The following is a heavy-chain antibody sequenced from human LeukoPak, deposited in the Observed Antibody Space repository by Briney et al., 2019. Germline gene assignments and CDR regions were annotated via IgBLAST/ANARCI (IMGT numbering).Heavy chain of an antibody. D-gene: IGHD3-22*01. J-gene: IGHJ4*02. V-gene: IGHV4-59*01. Sequence: SETLSLTCTVSGGSISSYYWSWIRQPPGKGLEWIGYIYYSGSTNYNPSLKSRVTISVDTSKNQFSLELSSVTAADTAVYYCARVGYYDSSGTFDYWGQGTLVTVSS. CDR2: IYYSGST. CDR3: ARVGYYDSSGTFDY. CDR1: GGSISSYY.